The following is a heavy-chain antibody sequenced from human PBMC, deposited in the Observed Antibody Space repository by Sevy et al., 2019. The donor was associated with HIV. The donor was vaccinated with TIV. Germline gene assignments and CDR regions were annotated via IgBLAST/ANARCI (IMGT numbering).Heavy chain of an antibody. CDR3: AKDLERILSIVVVPAAAFDP. V-gene: IGHV3-23*01. Sequence: GGSLRLSCAASGFTFSSYAMSWVRQAPGKGLEWVSAISGSGGSTYYADSVKGRFTISRDNSKNTLYLRMNSLRAEDTAVYYCAKDLERILSIVVVPAAAFDPWGQGTLVTVSS. CDR2: ISGSGGST. D-gene: IGHD2-2*01. J-gene: IGHJ5*02. CDR1: GFTFSSYA.